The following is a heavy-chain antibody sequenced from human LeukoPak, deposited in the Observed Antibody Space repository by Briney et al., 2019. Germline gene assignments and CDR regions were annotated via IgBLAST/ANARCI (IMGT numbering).Heavy chain of an antibody. CDR1: GGTFRSYA. J-gene: IGHJ5*02. CDR3: ARGGHYSSSWYRDRFDP. CDR2: IIPIFGTA. Sequence: SVKVSCKASGGTFRSYAISWVRQAPGQGLEWMGGIIPIFGTANYAQKFQGRVTITADESTSTAYMELSSLRSEDTAVYYCARGGHYSSSWYRDRFDPWGQGTLVTVSS. V-gene: IGHV1-69*13. D-gene: IGHD6-13*01.